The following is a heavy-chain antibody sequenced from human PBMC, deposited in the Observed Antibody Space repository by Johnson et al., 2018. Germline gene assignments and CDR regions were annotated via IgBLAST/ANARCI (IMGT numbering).Heavy chain of an antibody. J-gene: IGHJ6*03. Sequence: EVQLVESGGGLVKPGGSLRLSCAASGFTFSNAWMNWVRQAPGKGLEWVGGIKSTTDGGTTDYAAPVKGISTISREDSKNTLDLQMNSLKTEETAVYYCTKLDDDFWSGYYWVSRYYYYYMDVWGKGTTVTVSS. V-gene: IGHV3-15*07. D-gene: IGHD3-3*01. CDR2: IKSTTDGGTT. CDR1: GFTFSNAW. CDR3: TKLDDDFWSGYYWVSRYYYYYMDV.